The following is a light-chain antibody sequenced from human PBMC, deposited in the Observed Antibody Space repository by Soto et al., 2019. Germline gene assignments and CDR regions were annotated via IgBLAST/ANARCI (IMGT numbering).Light chain of an antibody. CDR2: EVS. CDR1: SSDVGGYNY. J-gene: IGLJ2*01. Sequence: QSVLTPPPSASGSPGQSVTISCTGTSSDVGGYNYVSWYQQHPGKAPKLMIYEVSKRPSGVPDRFSGSKSGNTASLTVSGLQAEDEADYYCSSYAGSNNLVVFGGGTQLTVL. CDR3: SSYAGSNNLVV. V-gene: IGLV2-8*01.